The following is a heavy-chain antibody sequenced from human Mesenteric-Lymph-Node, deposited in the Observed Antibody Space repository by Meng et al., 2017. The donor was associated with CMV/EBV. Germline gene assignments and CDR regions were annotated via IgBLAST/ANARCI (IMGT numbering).Heavy chain of an antibody. CDR1: GYTVSSNY. CDR2: IYSGGRT. J-gene: IGHJ4*02. Sequence: GESLKISCAASGYTVSSNYMSWVRQAPGKGQEWVSVIYSGGRTYYADSVKGRFTISRDNSKNTLYLQMNSLRAEDTAVYYCARGEQWLVRGYFDYWGQGTLVTVSS. V-gene: IGHV3-66*02. D-gene: IGHD6-19*01. CDR3: ARGEQWLVRGYFDY.